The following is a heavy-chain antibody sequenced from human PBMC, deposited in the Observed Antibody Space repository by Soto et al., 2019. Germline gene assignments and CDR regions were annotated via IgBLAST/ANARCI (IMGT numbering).Heavy chain of an antibody. CDR1: GGSISSYY. Sequence: PSETLSLTCTVSGGSISSYYWSWIRQPPGKGLEWIGYIYYSGSTNYNPSLKSRVTISVDTSKNQFSLKLSSVTAADTAVFYCAIHGFDHQYYYQMSVWAKGTT. CDR3: AIHGFDHQYYYQMSV. V-gene: IGHV4-59*08. D-gene: IGHD1-26*01. CDR2: IYYSGST. J-gene: IGHJ6*03.